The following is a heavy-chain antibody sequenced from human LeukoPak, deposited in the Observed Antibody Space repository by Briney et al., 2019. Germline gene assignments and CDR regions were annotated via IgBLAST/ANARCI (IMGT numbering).Heavy chain of an antibody. J-gene: IGHJ6*02. D-gene: IGHD5-12*01. CDR2: INHSGST. CDR1: GGSFSGYY. V-gene: IGHV4-34*01. CDR3: ARGPTGYSGFRDYGMDV. Sequence: SETLSLTCAAYGGSFSGYYWSWIRQPPGKGLEWIGEINHSGSTNYNPSLKSRVTISVDTSKNQFSLKLSSVTAADTAVYYCARGPTGYSGFRDYGMDVWGQGTTVTVSS.